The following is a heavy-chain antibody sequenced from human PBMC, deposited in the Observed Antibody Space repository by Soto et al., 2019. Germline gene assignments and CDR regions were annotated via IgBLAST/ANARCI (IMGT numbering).Heavy chain of an antibody. CDR1: GFTFSIYA. CDR3: ARAYCSGGSCYFDY. Sequence: PGGSLRLSCAASGFTFSIYAMHWVRHAPGKGLEWVAVKSYDGSNKYYADSVKGRFTISRDNSKNTLYLQMNSLRAEDTAVYYCARAYCSGGSCYFDYWGQGTLVTVSS. CDR2: KSYDGSNK. D-gene: IGHD2-15*01. V-gene: IGHV3-30-3*01. J-gene: IGHJ4*02.